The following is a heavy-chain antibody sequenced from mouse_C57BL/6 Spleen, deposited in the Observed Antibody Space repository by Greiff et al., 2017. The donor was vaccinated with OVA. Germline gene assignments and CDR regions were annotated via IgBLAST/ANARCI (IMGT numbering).Heavy chain of an antibody. CDR2: IDPENGDT. J-gene: IGHJ3*01. V-gene: IGHV14-4*01. D-gene: IGHD3-3*01. CDR1: GFNIKDDY. Sequence: EVQLQQSGAELVRPGASVKLSCTASGFNIKDDYMHWVKQRPEQGLEWIGWIDPENGDTEYASKFQGKATITADTSSNTAYLQLSSLTSEDTAVYYCTNPGTGFAYWGQGTLVTVSA. CDR3: TNPGTGFAY.